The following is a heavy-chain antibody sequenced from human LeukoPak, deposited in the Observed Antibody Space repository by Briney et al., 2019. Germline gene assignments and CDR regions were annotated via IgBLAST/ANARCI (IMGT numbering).Heavy chain of an antibody. V-gene: IGHV1-2*02. CDR2: INPKSGDT. CDR1: GYTFTGDY. D-gene: IGHD3-9*01. J-gene: IGHJ4*02. Sequence: ASVKVSCKASGYTFTGDYVHWVRQAPGQGLEWVGWINPKSGDTKYEQKFQGRVIMTRDTSISTDYMEVSRLRSDDTGVYYCARGSYYDFLTGYQDPWGQGTLVTVSS. CDR3: ARGSYYDFLTGYQDP.